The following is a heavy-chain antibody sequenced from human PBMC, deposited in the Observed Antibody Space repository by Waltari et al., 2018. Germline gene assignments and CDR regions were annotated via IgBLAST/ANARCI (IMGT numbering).Heavy chain of an antibody. V-gene: IGHV1-8*01. CDR3: AREFRSAAGHLNGMDI. CDR1: GYTFTSYH. J-gene: IGHJ6*02. Sequence: QVQLVQSGAEVKKPGASVKVSCKASGYTFTSYHIHWVRQAPGQGLEGMGWMNTPIGNSAFAEKFQGRGTMTRDTSINTAYMELSGLRSEDTAVYYCAREFRSAAGHLNGMDIWGQGTAVTVSS. D-gene: IGHD6-19*01. CDR2: MNTPIGNS.